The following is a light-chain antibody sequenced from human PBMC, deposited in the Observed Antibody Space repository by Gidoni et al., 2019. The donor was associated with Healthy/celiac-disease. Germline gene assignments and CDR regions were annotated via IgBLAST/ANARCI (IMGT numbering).Light chain of an antibody. CDR3: SSYTSSSTRV. CDR2: EVS. CDR1: SSDVGGYNY. J-gene: IGLJ1*01. Sequence: QSALTQPASVSGSPGQSITISCTGTSSDVGGYNYVSWYQQHPVRPKLMIYEVSNRPSGVSNRFSGSKSGNTASLTISGLQAEDEADYYCSSYTSSSTRVFGTGTKVTVL. V-gene: IGLV2-14*01.